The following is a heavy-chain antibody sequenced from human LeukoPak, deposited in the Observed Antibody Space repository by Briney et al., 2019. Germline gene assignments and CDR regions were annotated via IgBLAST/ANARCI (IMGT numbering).Heavy chain of an antibody. V-gene: IGHV4-39*07. CDR3: ARELRAVAGPELDY. J-gene: IGHJ4*02. CDR1: GGSISSSSYY. Sequence: SETLSLTCTVSGGSISSSSYYWGWIRQPPGKGLEWIGSICYSGSTYYNPSLKSRVTISVDTSKNQFSLKLSSVTAADTAVYYCARELRAVAGPELDYWGQGTLVTVSS. CDR2: ICYSGST. D-gene: IGHD6-19*01.